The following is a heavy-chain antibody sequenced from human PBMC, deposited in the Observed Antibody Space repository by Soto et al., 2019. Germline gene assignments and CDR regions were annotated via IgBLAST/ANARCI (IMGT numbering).Heavy chain of an antibody. J-gene: IGHJ5*02. CDR1: GYTFTSYA. V-gene: IGHV1-3*01. CDR2: INAGNGNT. Sequence: ASVKVSCKASGYTFTSYAMHWVRQAPGQRLEWMGWINAGNGNTKYSQKFQGRVTITRDTSASTAYMELSSLRSEDTAVYYCARVFYDFWSGYTTDGNWFDPWGQGTLVPVSS. D-gene: IGHD3-3*01. CDR3: ARVFYDFWSGYTTDGNWFDP.